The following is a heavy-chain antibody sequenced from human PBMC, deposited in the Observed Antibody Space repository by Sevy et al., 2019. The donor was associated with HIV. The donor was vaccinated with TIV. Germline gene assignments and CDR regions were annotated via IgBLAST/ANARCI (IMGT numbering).Heavy chain of an antibody. Sequence: GGSLRLSCAASGFTFSSYAMSWVRQAPGKGLEWVSGISGSGGSTYYADSVKGRFTISRDNPKNTLYLQMKSLRVEDTAVYYCAKDKWRYGYSSSTSCPESYYYYGMDVWGQGTTVTVSS. D-gene: IGHD2-2*03. CDR1: GFTFSSYA. V-gene: IGHV3-23*01. J-gene: IGHJ6*02. CDR3: AKDKWRYGYSSSTSCPESYYYYGMDV. CDR2: ISGSGGST.